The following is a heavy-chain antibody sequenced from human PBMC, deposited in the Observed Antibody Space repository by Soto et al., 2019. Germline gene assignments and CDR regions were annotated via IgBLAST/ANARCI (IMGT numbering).Heavy chain of an antibody. CDR2: IIPIFGTV. Sequence: QVQLVQSGAEVKKPGSSVKVSCKASGGTFSNYPISWVRQAPGQGLEWMGGIIPIFGTVNYAQKLQGRVTITADESTSTAYMELSSLRSEYPGVYYCARENDVWLQLWYFDRWGRGTLVTVSS. CDR1: GGTFSNYP. D-gene: IGHD5-12*01. V-gene: IGHV1-69*12. J-gene: IGHJ2*01. CDR3: ARENDVWLQLWYFDR.